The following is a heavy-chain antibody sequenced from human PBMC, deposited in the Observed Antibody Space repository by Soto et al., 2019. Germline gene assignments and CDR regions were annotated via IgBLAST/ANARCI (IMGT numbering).Heavy chain of an antibody. CDR3: ARVTRGYSYGYNNY. CDR1: GFTFSSYA. V-gene: IGHV3-23*01. Sequence: PGGTLRLSXAASGFTFSSYAMSWVRQAPGKGLEWVSAISGSGGSTYYADSVKGRFTISRDNSKNTLYLQMNSLRAEDTAVYYCARVTRGYSYGYNNYWGQGTLVTVSS. D-gene: IGHD5-18*01. CDR2: ISGSGGST. J-gene: IGHJ4*02.